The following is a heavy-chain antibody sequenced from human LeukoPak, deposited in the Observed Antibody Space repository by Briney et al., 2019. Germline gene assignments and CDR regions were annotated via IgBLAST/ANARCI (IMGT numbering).Heavy chain of an antibody. Sequence: GGSLRLSCAASGFTFDDYAMHWVRQAPGKGLEWVSGISWNSGSIGYADSVKGRFTISRDNAKNSLYLQMNSLRAEDTAVYCCARSDSSSWYSLHDYWGQGTLVTVSS. CDR2: ISWNSGSI. CDR3: ARSDSSSWYSLHDY. J-gene: IGHJ4*02. CDR1: GFTFDDYA. V-gene: IGHV3-9*01. D-gene: IGHD6-13*01.